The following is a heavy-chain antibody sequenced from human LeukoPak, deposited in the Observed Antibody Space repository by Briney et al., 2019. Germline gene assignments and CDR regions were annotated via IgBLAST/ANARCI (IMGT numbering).Heavy chain of an antibody. J-gene: IGHJ4*02. CDR1: GFTFSSYG. CDR3: AKDRGVGATGPFDY. Sequence: GGSLRLSRAASGFTFSSYGMHWVRQAPGKGLEWVAVISYDGSNKYYADSVKGRFTISRDNSKNTLYLQMNSLRAEDTAVYYCAKDRGVGATGPFDYWGQGTLVTVSS. D-gene: IGHD1-26*01. V-gene: IGHV3-30*18. CDR2: ISYDGSNK.